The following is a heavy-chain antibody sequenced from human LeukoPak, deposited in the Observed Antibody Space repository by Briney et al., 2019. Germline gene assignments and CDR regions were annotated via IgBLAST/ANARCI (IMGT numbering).Heavy chain of an antibody. CDR2: IYYSGST. CDR1: GGSISSYY. D-gene: IGHD5-18*01. CDR3: ARRGLWLRSYFDY. Sequence: SETLSLTCTVSGGSISSYYWSWIRQPPGKVLEWIGYIYYSGSTNYNPSLKSRVTISVDTSKNQFSLKLSSVTAADTAVYYCARRGLWLRSYFDYWGQGALVTVSS. V-gene: IGHV4-59*12. J-gene: IGHJ4*02.